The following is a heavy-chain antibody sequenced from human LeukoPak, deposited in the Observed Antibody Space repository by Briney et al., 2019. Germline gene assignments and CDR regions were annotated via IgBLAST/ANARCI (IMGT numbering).Heavy chain of an antibody. D-gene: IGHD6-13*01. CDR3: TTDCAAYFDP. CDR1: GFTFSNAW. Sequence: GGSLRLSCAASGFTFSNAWMSWVRQAPGEGLDWVGRIKSKTDGGTTDYAAPVRGRFTISRDDSKNTLYLQMNSLKTEDTAVYYCTTDCAAYFDPWGQGTLVTVSS. V-gene: IGHV3-15*01. J-gene: IGHJ5*02. CDR2: IKSKTDGGTT.